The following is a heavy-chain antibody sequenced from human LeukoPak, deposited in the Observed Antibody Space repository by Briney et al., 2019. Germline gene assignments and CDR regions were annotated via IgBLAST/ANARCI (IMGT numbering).Heavy chain of an antibody. CDR3: ARAYYDILTGYWEPPGSPDY. CDR1: GFTFSSYS. D-gene: IGHD3-9*01. V-gene: IGHV3-21*01. Sequence: PGGSLRLSCAASGFTFSSYSMNWVRQAPGKGLEWVSSISSSSSYIYYADSVKGRFTISRDNAKNSLYLQMNSLRAEDTAVYYCARAYYDILTGYWEPPGSPDYWGQGTLVNVSS. CDR2: ISSSSSYI. J-gene: IGHJ4*02.